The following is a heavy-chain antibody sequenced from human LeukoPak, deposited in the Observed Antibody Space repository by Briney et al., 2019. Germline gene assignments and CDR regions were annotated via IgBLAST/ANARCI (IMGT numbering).Heavy chain of an antibody. CDR3: ARDRMDTGTYFDC. V-gene: IGHV1-18*04. J-gene: IGHJ4*02. CDR1: GYTFTGYY. D-gene: IGHD5-18*01. Sequence: ASVKVSCKASGYTFTGYYMHWVRQAPGQGLEWMGWISTHNGNTNYAQKLQGRVTMTTDTSTSTAYMELRSLRSDDTAMYYCARDRMDTGTYFDCWGQGTLVTVSS. CDR2: ISTHNGNT.